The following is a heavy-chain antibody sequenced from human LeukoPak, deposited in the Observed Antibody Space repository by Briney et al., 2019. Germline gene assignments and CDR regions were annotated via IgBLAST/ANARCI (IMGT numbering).Heavy chain of an antibody. CDR1: GFTFSSHW. D-gene: IGHD5-18*01. Sequence: PGGSLRLSCAASGFTFSSHWMHWVRQAPGKGLVWVSRINSDGSSTSYADSVKGRFTISRDNAKNTLYLQMNSLRAEDTAVYYCARRGTVDTAPFDYWGRGTLVTVSS. CDR2: INSDGSST. CDR3: ARRGTVDTAPFDY. J-gene: IGHJ4*02. V-gene: IGHV3-74*01.